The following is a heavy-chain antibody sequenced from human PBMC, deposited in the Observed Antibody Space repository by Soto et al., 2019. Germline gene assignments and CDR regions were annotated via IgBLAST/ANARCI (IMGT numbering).Heavy chain of an antibody. CDR3: AREVSSFGSNHFDS. V-gene: IGHV4-59*01. Sequence: SETLSLTCSVSGTSIRGYYWTWIRQPPGKGLEWIGYIYYTGTTKYNPSLKSRVTISVDTSKNQFSLRLNSVTAADTAVYYCAREVSSFGSNHFDSWGQGALVTV. J-gene: IGHJ4*02. D-gene: IGHD3-10*01. CDR1: GTSIRGYY. CDR2: IYYTGTT.